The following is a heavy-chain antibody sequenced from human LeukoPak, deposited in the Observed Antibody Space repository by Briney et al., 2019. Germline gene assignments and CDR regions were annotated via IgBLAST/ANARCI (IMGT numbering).Heavy chain of an antibody. J-gene: IGHJ4*02. CDR2: IIPILGIA. V-gene: IGHV1-69*02. D-gene: IGHD6-13*01. Sequence: GASVKVSCKASGGTFSSYTISWVRQAPGQGLEWMGRIIPILGIANYAQKFQGRVTITADKSTSTAYMELSSLISEDTAVYYCARGDSSSWYWFDYWGQGTLVTVSS. CDR3: ARGDSSSWYWFDY. CDR1: GGTFSSYT.